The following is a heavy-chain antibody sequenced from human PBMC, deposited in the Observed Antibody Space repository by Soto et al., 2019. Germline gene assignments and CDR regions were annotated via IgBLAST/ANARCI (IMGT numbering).Heavy chain of an antibody. D-gene: IGHD4-17*01. Sequence: ASVKVSCKASGYTFTSYAMHWVRQAPGQRLEWMGWINAGNGNTKYSQKFQGRVTITRDTSASTAYMELSSLRSEDTAVYYCAKSDTVTTPDAFDIWGQGTMVTVSS. CDR1: GYTFTSYA. CDR3: AKSDTVTTPDAFDI. CDR2: INAGNGNT. J-gene: IGHJ3*02. V-gene: IGHV1-3*01.